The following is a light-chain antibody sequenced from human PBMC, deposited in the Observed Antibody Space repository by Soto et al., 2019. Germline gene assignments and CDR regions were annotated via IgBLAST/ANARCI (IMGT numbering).Light chain of an antibody. J-gene: IGLJ2*01. V-gene: IGLV2-8*01. Sequence: QSVLTQPPSASGSPGQSVTISCTGTSSDVCGYNYVSWYQQHPGKAPKLMIYDVSKRPSGVPDRFSGSKSGNTASLTVSGLQAEDEADYYCSSYAGSNGVVFGGGTQLTVL. CDR2: DVS. CDR1: SSDVCGYNY. CDR3: SSYAGSNGVV.